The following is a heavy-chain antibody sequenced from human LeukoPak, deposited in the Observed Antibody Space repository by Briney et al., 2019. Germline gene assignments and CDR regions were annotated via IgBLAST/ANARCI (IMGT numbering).Heavy chain of an antibody. CDR2: ISAYNGNT. V-gene: IGHV1-18*04. D-gene: IGHD3-22*01. Sequence: GASVKVSCKASGYTFTMYYIHWVRQAPGQGLEWMGWISAYNGNTNYAQKLQGRVTMTTDTSTSTAYMELRSLRSDDTAVYYCARGGERTYDSGFDPWGQGTLVTVSS. CDR1: GYTFTMYY. J-gene: IGHJ5*02. CDR3: ARGGERTYDSGFDP.